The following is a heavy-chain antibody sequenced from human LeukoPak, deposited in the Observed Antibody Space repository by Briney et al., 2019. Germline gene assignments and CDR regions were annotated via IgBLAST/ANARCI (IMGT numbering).Heavy chain of an antibody. D-gene: IGHD3-22*01. CDR3: GRYYDSSGSFDY. Sequence: PSETLSLTCTVSGGSISSSSYYWGWIRQPPGKGLEWIGSIYYSGSTYYNPSLKSRVTISVDTSKNQFSLKLSSVTAADTAASYCGRYYDSSGSFDYWGQGTLVTVSS. V-gene: IGHV4-39*01. J-gene: IGHJ4*02. CDR2: IYYSGST. CDR1: GGSISSSSYY.